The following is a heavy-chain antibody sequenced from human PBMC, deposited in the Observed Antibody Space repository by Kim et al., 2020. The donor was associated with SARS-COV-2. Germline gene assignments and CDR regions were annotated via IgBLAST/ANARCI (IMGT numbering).Heavy chain of an antibody. D-gene: IGHD3-10*01. CDR2: IWYDGSNK. CDR3: ARTYFNPNPSYGMVV. Sequence: GGSLRLSCAASGFTFSSYGMHWVRQAPGKGLEWVAVIWYDGSNKYYTDSVKGRFTISRDTSKNTLYLQMNSLRAEDTAVYYCARTYFNPNPSYGMVVWRQVTTVTVSS. V-gene: IGHV3-33*01. J-gene: IGHJ6*02. CDR1: GFTFSSYG.